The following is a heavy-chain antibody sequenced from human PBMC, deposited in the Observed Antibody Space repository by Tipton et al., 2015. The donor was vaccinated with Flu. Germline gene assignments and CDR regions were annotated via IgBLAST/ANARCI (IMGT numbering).Heavy chain of an antibody. CDR3: AREQSSGYTTYYLDY. J-gene: IGHJ4*02. Sequence: TLSLTCTVSGGSISSYYWSWIRQPPGKGLEWIGYIYYSGSTNYNPSLKSRVTISVDTSKNQFSLKLSSVTAADTAVYYCAREQSSGYTTYYLDYWGQGTLVTVSS. CDR2: IYYSGST. CDR1: GGSISSYY. V-gene: IGHV4-59*01. D-gene: IGHD3-22*01.